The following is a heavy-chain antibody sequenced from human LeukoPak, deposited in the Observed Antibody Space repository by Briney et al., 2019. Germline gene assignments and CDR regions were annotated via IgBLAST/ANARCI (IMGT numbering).Heavy chain of an antibody. J-gene: IGHJ4*02. D-gene: IGHD6-19*01. CDR1: GGSISSYY. CDR3: ARERGAGPFDY. CDR2: IYYSGST. Sequence: PSETLSLTCTVSGGSISSYYWSWIRQPPGKELEWIGYIYYSGSTNYNPSLKSRVTISVDTSKNQFSLKLSSVTAADTAVYYCARERGAGPFDYWGQGTLVTVSS. V-gene: IGHV4-59*01.